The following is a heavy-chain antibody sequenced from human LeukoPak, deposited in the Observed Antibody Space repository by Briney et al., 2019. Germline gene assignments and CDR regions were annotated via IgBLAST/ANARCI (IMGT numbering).Heavy chain of an antibody. CDR3: AGLGSTVKGRIDP. CDR1: GYHFTGYH. D-gene: IGHD5/OR15-5a*01. CDR2: ISTDSGDA. V-gene: IGHV1-2*02. J-gene: IGHJ5*02. Sequence: ASVKVSCRASGYHFTGYHVHWVRQAPGQGLEWMGRISTDSGDADIAQKFQGRVTMTRDTSISTAYMELSRLTSDDSAVYYCAGLGSTVKGRIDPWGQGTSVTVSS.